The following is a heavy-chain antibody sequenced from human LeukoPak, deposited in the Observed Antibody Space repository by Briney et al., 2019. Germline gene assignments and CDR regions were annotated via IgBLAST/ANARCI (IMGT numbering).Heavy chain of an antibody. D-gene: IGHD3-3*01. CDR2: LYHSGST. V-gene: IGHV4-38-2*02. CDR3: ARGLSPTYYDFSSGRLNWFDP. CDR1: GYSISNAYY. J-gene: IGHJ5*02. Sequence: SETLSLTCTVSGYSISNAYYWGWIRQPPGKGLEWIGSLYHSGSTSYNPSLKSRVTISVDTSKNQFSLKLSSVTAADTAVYYCARGLSPTYYDFSSGRLNWFDPWGQGTLVTVSS.